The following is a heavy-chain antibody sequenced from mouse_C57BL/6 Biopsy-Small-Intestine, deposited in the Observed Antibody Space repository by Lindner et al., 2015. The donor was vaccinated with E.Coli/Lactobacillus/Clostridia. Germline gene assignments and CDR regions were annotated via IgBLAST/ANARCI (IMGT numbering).Heavy chain of an antibody. CDR3: ARGDGYYFVL. CDR1: GYAFSNSW. D-gene: IGHD2-3*01. V-gene: IGHV1-82*01. Sequence: VQLQESGPELVKPGASVKISCKASGYAFSNSWMNWMRQRPGKGLEWIGRIYPGDGDTNYNEKFKGKATVTVDKSSSTAYMQLSSPTSEDSAVYFCARGDGYYFVLLGPGHHSHSLL. CDR2: IYPGDGDT. J-gene: IGHJ2*01.